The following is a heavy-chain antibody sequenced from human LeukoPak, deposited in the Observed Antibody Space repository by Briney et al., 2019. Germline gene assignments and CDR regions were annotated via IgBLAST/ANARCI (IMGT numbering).Heavy chain of an antibody. D-gene: IGHD2-2*01. Sequence: SETLSLTCTVSGGSISSYYWSWIRQPPGKGLEWIGYIYYSGSTNYNPSLKSRVTISVDTSKNQFSLKLSSVTAADTAVYYCAREVKDCSSTSCYRYYYYMDVWGKGTTVTVSS. J-gene: IGHJ6*03. CDR1: GGSISSYY. V-gene: IGHV4-59*12. CDR3: AREVKDCSSTSCYRYYYYMDV. CDR2: IYYSGST.